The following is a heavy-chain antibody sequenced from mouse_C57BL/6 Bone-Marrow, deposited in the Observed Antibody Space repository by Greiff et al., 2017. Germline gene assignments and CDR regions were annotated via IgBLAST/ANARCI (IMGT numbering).Heavy chain of an antibody. CDR1: GFTFTDYY. Sequence: EVMLVESGGGLVQPGGSLSLSCAASGFTFTDYYMSWVRQPPGKALEWFGFIRNKANGYTTEYSASVKGRFTISRDNSQSILYLQMNALNTEDSSTYYSARSSEFVRPNAMDYWGQGTSVTVSS. J-gene: IGHJ4*01. CDR3: ARSSEFVRPNAMDY. CDR2: IRNKANGYTT. V-gene: IGHV7-3*01. D-gene: IGHD3-1*01.